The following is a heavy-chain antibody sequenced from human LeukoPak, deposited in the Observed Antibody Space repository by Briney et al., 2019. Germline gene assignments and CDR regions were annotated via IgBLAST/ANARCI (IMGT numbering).Heavy chain of an antibody. V-gene: IGHV4-59*01. D-gene: IGHD5-12*01. CDR3: ARDIGSLYNGYGPEYFQH. Sequence: YSGSTNYNPSLKSRVTISVDTSKNQFSLKLSSVTAADTAVYYCARDIGSLYNGYGPEYFQHWGQGTLVTVSS. J-gene: IGHJ1*01. CDR2: YSGST.